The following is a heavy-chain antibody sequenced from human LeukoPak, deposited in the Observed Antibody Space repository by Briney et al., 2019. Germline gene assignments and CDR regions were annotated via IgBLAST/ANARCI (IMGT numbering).Heavy chain of an antibody. CDR3: TTERNWELLRPYGLDI. J-gene: IGHJ6*02. CDR2: IRTKIEGETR. V-gene: IGHV3-15*01. Sequence: GGSLRLSCAASGFNFKYVWMNWVRQVPGKGLEWVGRIRTKIEGETRDYPAPVKGRFIISRDDSKTTLYLQMNGLKTEDSAVYYCTTERNWELLRPYGLDIWGQGTTVIVSS. CDR1: GFNFKYVW. D-gene: IGHD1-26*01.